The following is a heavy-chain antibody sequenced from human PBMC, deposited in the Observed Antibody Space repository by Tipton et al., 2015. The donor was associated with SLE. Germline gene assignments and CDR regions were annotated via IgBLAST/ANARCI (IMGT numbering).Heavy chain of an antibody. CDR2: IIPIFGTA. V-gene: IGHV1-69*01. CDR3: AREGHDSSGFDY. CDR1: GGTFSSYA. J-gene: IGHJ4*02. D-gene: IGHD3-22*01. Sequence: QSGPEVKKPGSSVKVSCKASGGTFSSYAISWVRQAPGQGLEWMGGIIPIFGTANYAQKFQGRVTITADESTSTAYMELSSLRSEDTSVYYCAREGHDSSGFDYWGQGTLVTVSS.